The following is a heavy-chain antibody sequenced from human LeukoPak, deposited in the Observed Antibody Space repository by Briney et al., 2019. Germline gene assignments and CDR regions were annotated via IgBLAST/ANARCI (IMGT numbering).Heavy chain of an antibody. CDR2: ISGSGTRT. V-gene: IGHV3-23*01. CDR3: AKEETRAYGGD. D-gene: IGHD4-23*01. Sequence: QAGGSLRLSCAASGFTFISYAMSWVRQAPGKGLEWVSAISGSGTRTYYADSVKGRFTISRDNSKNTLYLQMNSLRAEDTAVYYCAKEETRAYGGDWGQGTLFTVSS. CDR1: GFTFISYA. J-gene: IGHJ4*02.